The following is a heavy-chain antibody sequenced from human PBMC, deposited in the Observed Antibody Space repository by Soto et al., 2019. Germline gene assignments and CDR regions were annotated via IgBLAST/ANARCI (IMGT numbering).Heavy chain of an antibody. J-gene: IGHJ6*02. CDR1: GGTFSSYA. Sequence: GASVKVSCKASGGTFSSYAISWVRQAPGQGLEWMGGIIPIFGTANYAQKFQGRVTITADESTSTAYMELSSLRSEDTAVYYCARDYFHGPPKYYYYYGMDVWGQGTTVTVSS. V-gene: IGHV1-69*13. CDR2: IIPIFGTA. D-gene: IGHD3-10*01. CDR3: ARDYFHGPPKYYYYYGMDV.